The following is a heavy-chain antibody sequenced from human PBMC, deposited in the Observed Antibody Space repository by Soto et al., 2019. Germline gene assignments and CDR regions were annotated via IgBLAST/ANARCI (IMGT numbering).Heavy chain of an antibody. Sequence: QVQLVQSGAEVKKPGSSVKVSCKASGGTFSSYTISWVRQAPGQGLEWMGRIIPILGIANYAQKFQGRATITADKSTSPDYVELSSLRSVDTAVYSSAADYARTSAWAPGTLVPVSS. D-gene: IGHD4-17*01. CDR1: GGTFSSYT. J-gene: IGHJ4*02. V-gene: IGHV1-69*02. CDR3: AADYARTSA. CDR2: IIPILGIA.